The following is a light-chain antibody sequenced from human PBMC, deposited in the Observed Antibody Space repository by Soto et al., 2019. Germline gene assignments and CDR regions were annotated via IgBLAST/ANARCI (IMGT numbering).Light chain of an antibody. J-gene: IGKJ1*01. CDR2: QAS. Sequence: DIQMTQSPSTMPASGGDSITITCRASQSISSWLAWYQQKPGKAPQLLIYQASSLESGVPSRFRGSGSGTKFTLTISRLQPDDFATYYCQQYNSYRTFGQGTKVEIK. CDR1: QSISSW. V-gene: IGKV1-5*03. CDR3: QQYNSYRT.